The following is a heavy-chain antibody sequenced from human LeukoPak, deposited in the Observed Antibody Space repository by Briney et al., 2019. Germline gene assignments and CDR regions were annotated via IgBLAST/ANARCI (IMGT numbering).Heavy chain of an antibody. CDR1: GFTFSSYE. J-gene: IGHJ2*01. Sequence: GGSLRLSCAASGFTFSSYEVNWVRQAPGKGLEWVSYISSSGSTIYYADSVKGRFTISRDNAKNSLYLQMNSLRAEDMALYYCAKDNRYDSSGYYYWYFDLWGRGTLVTVSS. CDR2: ISSSGSTI. D-gene: IGHD3-22*01. CDR3: AKDNRYDSSGYYYWYFDL. V-gene: IGHV3-48*03.